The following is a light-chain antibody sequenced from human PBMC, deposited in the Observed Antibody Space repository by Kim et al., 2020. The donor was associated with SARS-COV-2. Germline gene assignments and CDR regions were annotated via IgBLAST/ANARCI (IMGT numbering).Light chain of an antibody. CDR1: RGVSSY. Sequence: LAPGERATLSCRASRGVSSYLAWYQQKPGQAPRLLIYDASNRATGIPARFSGSGSGTDFTLTISSLEPEDFAVYYCQQRSNWPITFGQGTRLEIK. CDR3: QQRSNWPIT. J-gene: IGKJ5*01. CDR2: DAS. V-gene: IGKV3-11*01.